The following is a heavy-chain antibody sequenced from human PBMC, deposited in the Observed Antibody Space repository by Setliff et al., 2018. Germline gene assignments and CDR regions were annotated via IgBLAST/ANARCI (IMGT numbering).Heavy chain of an antibody. D-gene: IGHD6-19*01. V-gene: IGHV1-18*01. CDR1: GYTFTSYG. CDR2: ISAYNGNT. Sequence: ASVKVSCKASGYTFTSYGISWVRQAPGQGLEWMGWISAYNGNTNYAQKLQGRVTMTTDTSTSTAYMELRSLRSDDTAVYYCARDRYYDSSGWYGIDYYYYYGMDVWGQGTTVTVSS. J-gene: IGHJ6*02. CDR3: ARDRYYDSSGWYGIDYYYYYGMDV.